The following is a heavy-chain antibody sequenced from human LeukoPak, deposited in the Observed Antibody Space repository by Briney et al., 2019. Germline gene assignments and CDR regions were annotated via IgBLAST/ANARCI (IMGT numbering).Heavy chain of an antibody. CDR1: GGSISSSSYY. J-gene: IGHJ3*02. Sequence: SETLSLTCTVSGGSISSSSYYWGWIRQPPGKGLEWIGSIYYSGSTYYNPSLKSRVTISVDTSKNQFSLKLSSVTAADTAVYYCAREATLSYYDILTGLGAFDIWGQGTMVTVSS. CDR2: IYYSGST. V-gene: IGHV4-39*07. CDR3: AREATLSYYDILTGLGAFDI. D-gene: IGHD3-9*01.